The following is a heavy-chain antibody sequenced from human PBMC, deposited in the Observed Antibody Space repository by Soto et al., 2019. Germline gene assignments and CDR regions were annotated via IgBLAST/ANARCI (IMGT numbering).Heavy chain of an antibody. J-gene: IGHJ4*02. D-gene: IGHD5-12*01. CDR3: ARHPVGGYAKPYFDY. V-gene: IGHV5-51*01. Sequence: GESLKISCKGSGYSFTKYWIGWVRQMPGKGLEWMAIIYPDESDTRYSPSFQGQVTISADKSISTAYLQWSSLKASDTAMYYCARHPVGGYAKPYFDYWGQGTLVTVSS. CDR2: IYPDESDT. CDR1: GYSFTKYW.